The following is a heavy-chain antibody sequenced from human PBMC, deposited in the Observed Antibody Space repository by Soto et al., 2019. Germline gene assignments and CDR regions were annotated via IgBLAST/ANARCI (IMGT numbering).Heavy chain of an antibody. D-gene: IGHD3-10*01. V-gene: IGHV4-34*01. CDR1: GGSFSGYY. Sequence: SETLSLTCAVYGGSFSGYYWSWIRQPPGKGLEWIGEINHSGSTNYNPSLKSRVTISVDTSKNQFSLKLSSVTAADTAVYYCARVPYYYGSGSYHGKRDYYMDVWGKGTTVTVSS. CDR3: ARVPYYYGSGSYHGKRDYYMDV. CDR2: INHSGST. J-gene: IGHJ6*03.